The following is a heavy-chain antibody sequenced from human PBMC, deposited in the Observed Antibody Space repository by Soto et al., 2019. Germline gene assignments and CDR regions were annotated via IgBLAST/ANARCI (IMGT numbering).Heavy chain of an antibody. D-gene: IGHD1-1*01. CDR2: ISGSSGST. Sequence: GGSLRLSCAASGFTFSSYSMNWVRQAPGKGLEWVSAISGSSGSTYYADSVKGRFTISRDNSKNTLYLQMNSLRAEDTAVYYCAKETGNNNWFDPWGQGTLVTVSS. CDR3: AKETGNNNWFDP. CDR1: GFTFSSYS. J-gene: IGHJ5*02. V-gene: IGHV3-23*01.